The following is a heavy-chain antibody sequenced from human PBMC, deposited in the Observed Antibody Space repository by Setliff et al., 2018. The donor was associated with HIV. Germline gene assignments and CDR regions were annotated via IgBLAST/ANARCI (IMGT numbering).Heavy chain of an antibody. Sequence: GGSLRLSCAASGFTFDDYALTWVRQAPGQGLEWVANIKGDGSAHYYVDSAKGRFTISRDNAKNSLYLQMNSLRAEDTALYYCARDIPFGDLLMLQAYMDVWGKGTTVTVSS. CDR1: GFTFDDYA. J-gene: IGHJ6*04. CDR3: ARDIPFGDLLMLQAYMDV. CDR2: IKGDGSAH. V-gene: IGHV3-7*03. D-gene: IGHD3-10*01.